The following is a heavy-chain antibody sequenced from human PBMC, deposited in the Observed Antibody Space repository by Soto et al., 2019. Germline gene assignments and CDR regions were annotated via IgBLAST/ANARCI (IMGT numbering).Heavy chain of an antibody. Sequence: SLRLSCAASGFTFSSYGMHWVRQAPDKGLEWVAVISYDGSNKYYADSVKGRFTISRDSSKNTLYLEMNSPRPEDTAVYYCAKGEYYYGSGSPYYGMDVWGQGTTVTVSS. J-gene: IGHJ6*02. CDR3: AKGEYYYGSGSPYYGMDV. CDR2: ISYDGSNK. CDR1: GFTFSSYG. D-gene: IGHD3-10*01. V-gene: IGHV3-30*18.